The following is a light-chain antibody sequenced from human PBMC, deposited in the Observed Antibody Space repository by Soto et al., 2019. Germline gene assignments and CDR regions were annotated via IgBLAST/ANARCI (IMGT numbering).Light chain of an antibody. CDR1: QGISSY. J-gene: IGKJ4*01. CDR2: DAS. Sequence: AIQLTQSPSSLSASVGDRVTITCRASQGISSYLAWYQQKPGKAPKLLIFDASSLESGTPSRFSGRRSGTQFTLTINGLQPDDFATYYCQQYDNYKPLTFGGGTKVDIK. CDR3: QQYDNYKPLT. V-gene: IGKV1D-13*01.